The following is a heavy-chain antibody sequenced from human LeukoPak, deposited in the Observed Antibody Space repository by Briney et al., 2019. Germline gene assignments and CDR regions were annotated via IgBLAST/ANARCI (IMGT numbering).Heavy chain of an antibody. CDR2: INAGNGNT. CDR3: ARDRKWFGEFQYYFDY. D-gene: IGHD3-10*01. J-gene: IGHJ4*02. V-gene: IGHV1-3*01. CDR1: GYTFTSYA. Sequence: ASVKVSCKASGYTFTSYAMHWVRQAPGQRLEWMGWINAGNGNTKYSQKFQGRVTITRDTSASTAYMELSSLRSEDTAVYYCARDRKWFGEFQYYFDYWGQGTLVTVSS.